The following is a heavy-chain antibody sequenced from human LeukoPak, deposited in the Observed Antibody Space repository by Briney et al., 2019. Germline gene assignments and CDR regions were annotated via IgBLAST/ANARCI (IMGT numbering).Heavy chain of an antibody. CDR2: IKRDGSEK. Sequence: WAANIKRDGSEKYYVDSVKGRFTISRDNAENSLYLQMNSLRDEDTALYYCARGHYGMEVWGQGTTVTVSS. V-gene: IGHV3-7*01. J-gene: IGHJ6*02. CDR3: ARGHYGMEV.